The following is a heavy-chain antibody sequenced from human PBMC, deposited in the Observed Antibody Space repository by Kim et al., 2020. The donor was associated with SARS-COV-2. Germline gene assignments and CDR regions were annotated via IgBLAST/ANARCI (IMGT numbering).Heavy chain of an antibody. D-gene: IGHD2-15*01. CDR2: INPNSGGT. CDR1: GYSFTDYY. CDR3: ARALAYCRGGSCYP. J-gene: IGHJ5*02. V-gene: IGHV1-2*02. Sequence: ASVKVSCKASGYSFTDYYVHWVRQAPGQGLEWMGWINPNSGGTKHAQKFQGRVTMTTDTSISTAYMELSSLRSDDTAVYFCARALAYCRGGSCYPWGQGTLVTVSS.